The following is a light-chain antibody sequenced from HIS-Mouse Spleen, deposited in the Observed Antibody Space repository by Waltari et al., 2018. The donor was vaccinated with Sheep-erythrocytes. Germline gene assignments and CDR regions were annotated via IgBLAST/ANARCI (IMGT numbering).Light chain of an antibody. CDR2: EGS. Sequence: QSALTQPASVSGSPGQSITISCPGTSSDVGSYNLVSWHPQHPGKAPKLMIYEGSKRPSGVSNRFSGSKCGNTASLTISGLQAEDEADYYCCSYAGSSTWVFGGGTKLTVL. J-gene: IGLJ3*02. V-gene: IGLV2-23*01. CDR1: SSDVGSYNL. CDR3: CSYAGSSTWV.